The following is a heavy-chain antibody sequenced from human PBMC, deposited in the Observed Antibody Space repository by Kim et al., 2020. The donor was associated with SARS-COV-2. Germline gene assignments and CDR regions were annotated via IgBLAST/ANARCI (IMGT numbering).Heavy chain of an antibody. CDR2: INTDAGST. Sequence: ASVKVSCKTSGYIFSKHYINWVRQAPGQGLEWLGVINTDAGSTSPAEGFRGGVTLSRDTSTNTVYMELSSLTSEDTAVYFCARDMGGTGGPNYYFDYWGQGTLLTV. CDR3: ARDMGGTGGPNYYFDY. CDR1: GYIFSKHY. V-gene: IGHV1-46*01. J-gene: IGHJ4*02. D-gene: IGHD3-10*01.